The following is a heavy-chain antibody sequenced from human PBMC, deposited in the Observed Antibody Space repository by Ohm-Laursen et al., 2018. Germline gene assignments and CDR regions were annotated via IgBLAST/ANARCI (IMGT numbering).Heavy chain of an antibody. Sequence: PTQTLTLTCTFSGFSLSTSGVGVGWIRQPPGKALEWLALIYWNEDKRHSPSLKSRLTITKDTSKNQVVLTMTNMDPVDTAMYYCARIVAGPDYFDYWGQGALVTVSS. CDR2: IYWNEDK. J-gene: IGHJ4*02. CDR3: ARIVAGPDYFDY. D-gene: IGHD5-12*01. V-gene: IGHV2-5*01. CDR1: GFSLSTSGVG.